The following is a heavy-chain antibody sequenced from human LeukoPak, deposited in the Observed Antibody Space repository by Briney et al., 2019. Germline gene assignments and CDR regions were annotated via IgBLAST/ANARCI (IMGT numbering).Heavy chain of an antibody. Sequence: SETLSLTCTVSGGSFSSYYWSWIRQPPGKGLEWIGYIYYSGSTSYHPSLKSRVTISVDTSKNEFSLKLRSVTAADTAVYYCARNAPRGYCSGGSCRHRYYMDVWGKGTTVTVSS. J-gene: IGHJ6*03. D-gene: IGHD2-15*01. CDR2: IYYSGST. CDR1: GGSFSSYY. V-gene: IGHV4-59*12. CDR3: ARNAPRGYCSGGSCRHRYYMDV.